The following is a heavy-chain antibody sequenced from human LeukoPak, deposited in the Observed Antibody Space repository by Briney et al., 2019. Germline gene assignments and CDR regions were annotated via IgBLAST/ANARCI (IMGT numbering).Heavy chain of an antibody. V-gene: IGHV5-51*01. CDR2: IYPGDSDT. J-gene: IGHJ4*02. CDR3: AREGNYCSGGSCYPYYFDY. CDR1: GYSFTSYW. D-gene: IGHD2-15*01. Sequence: GESLKISCKGSGYSFTSYWIGWVRQVPGKGLEWMGIIYPGDSDTRYSPSFQGQVTISADKSISTAYLQWSSLKASDTAVYYCAREGNYCSGGSCYPYYFDYWGQGTLVTASS.